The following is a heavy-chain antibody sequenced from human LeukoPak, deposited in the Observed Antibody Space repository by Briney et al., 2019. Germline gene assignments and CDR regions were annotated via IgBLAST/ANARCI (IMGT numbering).Heavy chain of an antibody. V-gene: IGHV1-2*02. CDR1: GYTFTGYY. D-gene: IGHD7-27*01. Sequence: GASVKVSCKASGYTFTGYYMHWIRQAPGQGLEWMGWINPDNGATHYAQKFQGRVNSTRDTTISTAYMEVKSLRSDDTAVYFCARLSVWDWGSPDFFDYWGQGTLVTVSS. J-gene: IGHJ4*02. CDR2: INPDNGAT. CDR3: ARLSVWDWGSPDFFDY.